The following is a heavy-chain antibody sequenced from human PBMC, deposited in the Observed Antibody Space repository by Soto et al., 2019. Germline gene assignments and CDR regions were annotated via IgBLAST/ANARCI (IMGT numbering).Heavy chain of an antibody. Sequence: EVQLVESGGGLVQPGGSLRLSCVASGLAFSTYWMSWVRQAPGKGLEWVASINRDGSESYYVDSVKGRFTISRDNAKNLMYLKMTSLRADYTAVYCWARAARECNNSGCANWGQGTLVTVSS. V-gene: IGHV3-7*01. J-gene: IGHJ4*02. D-gene: IGHD1-20*01. CDR1: GLAFSTYW. CDR3: ARAARECNNSGCAN. CDR2: INRDGSES.